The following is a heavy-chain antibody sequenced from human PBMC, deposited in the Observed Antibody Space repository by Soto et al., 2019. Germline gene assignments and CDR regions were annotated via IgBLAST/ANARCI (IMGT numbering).Heavy chain of an antibody. V-gene: IGHV4-31*03. CDR1: DGSISSGGYY. CDR2: IYYSGST. J-gene: IGHJ6*02. CDR3: ARASRFLEWFASGFQQPYYYYGMDV. D-gene: IGHD3-3*01. Sequence: LSPTCTVSDGSISSGGYYWSWMRQHPGKDMERIGYIYYSGSTYYNPSLKSRVTISVDTSKNQFSLKLSSVTAADTAVYYCARASRFLEWFASGFQQPYYYYGMDVWGQGTTVTVSS.